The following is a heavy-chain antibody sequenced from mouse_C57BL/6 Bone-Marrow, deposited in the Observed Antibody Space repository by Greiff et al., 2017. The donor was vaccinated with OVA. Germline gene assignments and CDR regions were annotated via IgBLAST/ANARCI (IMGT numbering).Heavy chain of an antibody. CDR1: GYTFTSYW. CDR3: ARQLRIRRDFDY. J-gene: IGHJ2*01. Sequence: VQLQQPGAELVKPGASVKMSCKASGYTFTSYWITWVKQRPGQGLAWIGDIYPGSGSTNYNEKFKSKATLTVDTSSSTTYMQLSSLTSEDSAVYYCARQLRIRRDFDYWGQGTTLTVSS. V-gene: IGHV1-55*01. D-gene: IGHD3-2*02. CDR2: IYPGSGST.